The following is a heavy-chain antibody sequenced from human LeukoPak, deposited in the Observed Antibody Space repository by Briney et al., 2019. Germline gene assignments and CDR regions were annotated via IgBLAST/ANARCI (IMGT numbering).Heavy chain of an antibody. CDR3: AKDRGWELLYLDY. J-gene: IGHJ4*02. Sequence: GGSLRLSCAASGFTVSSNYMSWVRQAPGKGLEWVSVIYSGGSTYYADSVKGRFTISRDNSKNTLYLQVNSLRAEDTAVYYCAKDRGWELLYLDYWGQGTLVTVSS. CDR2: IYSGGST. CDR1: GFTVSSNY. V-gene: IGHV3-66*01. D-gene: IGHD1-26*01.